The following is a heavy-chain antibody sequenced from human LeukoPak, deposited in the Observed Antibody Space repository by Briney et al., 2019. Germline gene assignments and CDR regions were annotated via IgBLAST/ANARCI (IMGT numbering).Heavy chain of an antibody. CDR1: GFTVSSNY. J-gene: IGHJ4*02. Sequence: GGSLRLSCAASGFTVSSNYMSWVRQAPGKGLEWVSVIYSGGRTYYADSVKGRFTISRDNAKNSLYLQMNSLRAEDTAVYYCARSDMTYYDSSGYHVDYWGQGTLVTVSS. CDR2: IYSGGRT. V-gene: IGHV3-66*01. D-gene: IGHD3-22*01. CDR3: ARSDMTYYDSSGYHVDY.